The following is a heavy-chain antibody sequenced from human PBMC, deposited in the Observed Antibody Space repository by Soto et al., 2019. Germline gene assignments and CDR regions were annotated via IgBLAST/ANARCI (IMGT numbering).Heavy chain of an antibody. CDR3: AKDPVPQLLPSWWFDP. Sequence: EVQLLESGGGLVQPGGSLRLSCAASGFAFGAYAMTWVRQAPGKGLECVPVISGAGGNTYYADSVTGRFTFSRDNSKKMLYLEMNSLRVEDTAIYYCAKDPVPQLLPSWWFDPWGQGTRVTVSS. V-gene: IGHV3-23*01. J-gene: IGHJ5*02. CDR1: GFAFGAYA. CDR2: ISGAGGNT. D-gene: IGHD2-2*01.